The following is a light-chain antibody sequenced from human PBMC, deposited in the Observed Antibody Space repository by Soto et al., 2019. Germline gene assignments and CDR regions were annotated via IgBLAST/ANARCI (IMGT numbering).Light chain of an antibody. CDR3: SSYTSSSTRDVV. J-gene: IGLJ2*01. Sequence: QSVLTQPASVSGSPGQSITISCTGTSSDAGGYNYVSWYQQHPGKAPKRMIYDVSNRPSGVSNRFSGSKSGNTASLTISGLQAEDEADYYCSSYTSSSTRDVVFGGGTKGTVL. V-gene: IGLV2-14*01. CDR2: DVS. CDR1: SSDAGGYNY.